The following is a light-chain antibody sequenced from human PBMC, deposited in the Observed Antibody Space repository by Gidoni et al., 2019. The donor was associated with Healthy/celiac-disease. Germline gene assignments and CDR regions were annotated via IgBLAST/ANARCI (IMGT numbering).Light chain of an antibody. Sequence: EIVLTQSPGTLSLSPGERATLSCRASQSVSSSYLDWYQQKPGQAPRLLIYGASSRDTGIPERFSGSGSGTDFTLTISRLEPEDFAVYYCQQYGSSPITFGQGTRLEIK. V-gene: IGKV3-20*01. CDR2: GAS. CDR1: QSVSSSY. CDR3: QQYGSSPIT. J-gene: IGKJ5*01.